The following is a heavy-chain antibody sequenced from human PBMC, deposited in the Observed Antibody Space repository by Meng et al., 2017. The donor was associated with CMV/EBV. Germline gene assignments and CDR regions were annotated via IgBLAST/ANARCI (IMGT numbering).Heavy chain of an antibody. CDR3: ARANLYYDFWSGKRLYYYGMDV. V-gene: IGHV4-34*01. CDR2: INNKAST. Sequence: SETLSLTCAVYGDSFSNYFWNWVRQPPGKGLEWIGEINNKASTNYNPSLKSRVTISVDTSKNQFSLKLSSVTAADTAVYYCARANLYYDFWSGKRLYYYGMDVWGQGTTVTVSS. D-gene: IGHD3-3*01. CDR1: GDSFSNYF. J-gene: IGHJ6*02.